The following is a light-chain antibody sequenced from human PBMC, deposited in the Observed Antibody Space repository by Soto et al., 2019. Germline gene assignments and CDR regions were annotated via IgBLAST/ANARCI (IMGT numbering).Light chain of an antibody. CDR3: QQFGTSSWT. Sequence: EIVLTQSPGTLSLSPGERATLSCRASHSVTRYYLAWYQQKPGQAPRLLIYVASSRATGIPDRFSGSGSGTDFTLTISRLEPEDFAVYYCQQFGTSSWTFGQGTKVEIK. CDR2: VAS. V-gene: IGKV3-20*01. J-gene: IGKJ1*01. CDR1: HSVTRYY.